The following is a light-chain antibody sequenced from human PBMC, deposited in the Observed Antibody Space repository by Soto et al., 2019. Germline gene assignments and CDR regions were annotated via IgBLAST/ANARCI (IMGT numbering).Light chain of an antibody. V-gene: IGLV2-14*01. CDR3: ASYTRTTTLV. Sequence: QSVLTQPASVSGSPGQSITISCTGTISDIGGYNFISWYQHHPGKAPKLVIYDVNNRPSGISYRFPGSKSGNTASLTISGLQAEDEADYYCASYTRTTTLVFGGGTKVTVL. CDR2: DVN. J-gene: IGLJ2*01. CDR1: ISDIGGYNF.